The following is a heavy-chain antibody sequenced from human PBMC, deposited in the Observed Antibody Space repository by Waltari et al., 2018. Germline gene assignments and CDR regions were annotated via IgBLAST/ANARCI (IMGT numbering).Heavy chain of an antibody. V-gene: IGHV1-8*01. D-gene: IGHD2-21*01. CDR2: MNPNSGVT. J-gene: IGHJ4*02. Sequence: WGRHSTGQGLEWMGWMNPNSGVTGYAQKFQGRVKMTRDTSTGTAYMEVSSLRSEDTAVYYCARVAAIGLVRFYGYWGQGTLVTVSS. CDR3: ARVAAIGLVRFYGY.